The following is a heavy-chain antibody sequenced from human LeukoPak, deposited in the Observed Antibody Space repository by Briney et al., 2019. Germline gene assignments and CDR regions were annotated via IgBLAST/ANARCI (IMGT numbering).Heavy chain of an antibody. CDR1: GGTFSSYA. Sequence: SVKVSCKASGGTFSSYAISWVRQAPGQGLEWMGGIIPIFGTANYAQKFQGRVTITADESTSTAYMELSSLRSEDTAVYYCASYYYDSSGYFDYWGQGTLVTVSS. J-gene: IGHJ4*02. D-gene: IGHD3-22*01. V-gene: IGHV1-69*13. CDR2: IIPIFGTA. CDR3: ASYYYDSSGYFDY.